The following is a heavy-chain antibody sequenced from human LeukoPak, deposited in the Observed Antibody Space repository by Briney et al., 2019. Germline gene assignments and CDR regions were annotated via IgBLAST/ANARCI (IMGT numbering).Heavy chain of an antibody. D-gene: IGHD6-19*01. Sequence: PSETLSLTCAVYGGSFSGYYWSWIRQPPGKGLEWIGSIYYSGSTYYNPSLKSRVTISVDTSKNQFSLKLSSVTAADTAMYYCARQWQWLVEDAFDIWGQGTMVTVSS. V-gene: IGHV4-34*01. CDR3: ARQWQWLVEDAFDI. CDR1: GGSFSGYY. J-gene: IGHJ3*02. CDR2: IYYSGST.